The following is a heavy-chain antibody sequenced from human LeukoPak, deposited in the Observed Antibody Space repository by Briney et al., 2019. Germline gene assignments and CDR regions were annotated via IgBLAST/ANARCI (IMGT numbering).Heavy chain of an antibody. Sequence: GGSLRLSCAASGFTVSSNYMSWVRQAPGKGLEWVAVISYDGSNKYYADSVKGRFTISRDNSKNTLYLQMNSLRAEDTAVYYCARSRSVVQWYSSSWEPQYFDYWGQGTLVTVSS. CDR2: ISYDGSNK. CDR3: ARSRSVVQWYSSSWEPQYFDY. CDR1: GFTVSSNY. V-gene: IGHV3-30-3*01. D-gene: IGHD6-13*01. J-gene: IGHJ4*02.